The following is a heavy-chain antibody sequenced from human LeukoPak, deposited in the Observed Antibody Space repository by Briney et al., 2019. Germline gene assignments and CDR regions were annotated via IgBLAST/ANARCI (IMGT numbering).Heavy chain of an antibody. CDR3: AKDTSLIAVAGTGQFDH. V-gene: IGHV3-9*01. D-gene: IGHD6-19*01. J-gene: IGHJ5*02. Sequence: PGGSLRLSCAASGFTFDDYAMHWVWQAPGKGLEWVSGISWNSGSIGYADSVKGRFTISRDNAKNSLYLQMNSLRAEDTALYYCAKDTSLIAVAGTGQFDHWGQGTLVTVSS. CDR2: ISWNSGSI. CDR1: GFTFDDYA.